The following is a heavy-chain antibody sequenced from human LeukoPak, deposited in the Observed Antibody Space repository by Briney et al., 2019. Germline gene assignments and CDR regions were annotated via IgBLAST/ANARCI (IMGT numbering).Heavy chain of an antibody. V-gene: IGHV3-74*01. CDR1: GFTFSSYW. J-gene: IGHJ4*02. CDR3: ARGGDYKNDY. Sequence: GGSLRLSCAASGFTFSSYWMHWVRQTPGKGLVWVSRINGAGSSISYADSVKGRVTISRDNAKNTLYLQMNNLRAEDTAVYYCARGGDYKNDYWGQGTLFTVSS. CDR2: INGAGSSI. D-gene: IGHD4-17*01.